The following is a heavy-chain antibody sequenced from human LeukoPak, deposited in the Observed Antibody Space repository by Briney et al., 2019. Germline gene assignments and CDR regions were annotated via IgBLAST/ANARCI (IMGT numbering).Heavy chain of an antibody. CDR2: ISYDGSNK. J-gene: IGHJ4*02. V-gene: IGHV3-30*18. CDR3: AKGPYTAMDHFDY. CDR1: GFTFSSYG. D-gene: IGHD5-18*01. Sequence: GGSLRLSCAASGFTFSSYGMHWVRQAPGKGLEWVAVISYDGSNKYYADSVKGRFTISRDNSKITLYLQMNSLRTEDTAVYYCAKGPYTAMDHFDYWGQETLVTVSS.